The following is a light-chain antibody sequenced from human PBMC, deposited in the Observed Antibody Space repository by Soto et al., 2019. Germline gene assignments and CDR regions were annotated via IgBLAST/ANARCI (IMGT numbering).Light chain of an antibody. CDR1: SSDVGGYNY. J-gene: IGLJ1*01. V-gene: IGLV2-14*01. Sequence: QSVLTQPASVSGSPGQSITISCTGTSSDVGGYNYVSWYQQHPGKAPKLMIYEVNNRPSGVSNRFSGSKSGNTASLTISGLQAEHEADYYCSSYTSSSTFYVSGIGTKVT. CDR3: SSYTSSSTFYV. CDR2: EVN.